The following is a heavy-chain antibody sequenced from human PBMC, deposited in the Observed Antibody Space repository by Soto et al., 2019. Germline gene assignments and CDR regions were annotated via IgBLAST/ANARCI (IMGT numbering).Heavy chain of an antibody. D-gene: IGHD3-3*01. CDR1: GGTFSSYA. V-gene: IGHV1-69*13. CDR2: IIPIFGTA. J-gene: IGHJ4*02. Sequence: SVKVSCKASGGTFSSYAISWVRQAPGQGLEWMGGIIPIFGTANYAQKFQGRVTITADESTSTAYMELSSLRSEDTAVYYCARGKILEWLSSRFDYWGQGTLATVSS. CDR3: ARGKILEWLSSRFDY.